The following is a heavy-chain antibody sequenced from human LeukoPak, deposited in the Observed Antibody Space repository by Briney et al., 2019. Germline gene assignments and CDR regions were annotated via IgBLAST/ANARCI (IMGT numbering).Heavy chain of an antibody. CDR1: GYTFTHQW. J-gene: IGHJ4*02. D-gene: IGHD3-10*01. CDR3: ARHSDVIGAI. Sequence: GGSLKISCKASGYTFTHQWIGWVRRKSGSGLEWMGIIYHRDSDTRYSPSFQGHVSISADTSINTAYLEWSRLEASDTAIYYCARHSDVIGAIWGQGTLVTVSS. V-gene: IGHV5-51*01. CDR2: IYHRDSDT.